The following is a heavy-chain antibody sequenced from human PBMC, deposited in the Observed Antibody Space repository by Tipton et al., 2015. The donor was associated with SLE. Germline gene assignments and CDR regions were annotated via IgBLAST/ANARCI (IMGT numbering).Heavy chain of an antibody. J-gene: IGHJ4*02. CDR2: FSGSDGRT. CDR3: ARGVFDY. V-gene: IGHV3-23*01. Sequence: SLRLSCAASGFTFSSYGMHWVRQAPGKGLEWVSAFSGSDGRTFYAASVKGRFTISRDTSKNTLFLEMNNLRADDTAVYYCARGVFDYWGQGTLVTVSS. CDR1: GFTFSSYG.